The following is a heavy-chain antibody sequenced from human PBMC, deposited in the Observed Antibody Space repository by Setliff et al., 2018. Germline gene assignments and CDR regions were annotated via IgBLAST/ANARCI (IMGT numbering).Heavy chain of an antibody. CDR3: AGQGPIFGSGLIPGFDQ. CDR1: GFIFSNYF. Sequence: PGGSLRLSCEGSGFIFSNYFMSWFRQAPGKGLEWLSYVTTTGGFTKEADSVRGRFSVSRDNSKKSVYLQINDLRAEDTAIYFCAGQGPIFGSGLIPGFDQWGQGTMVTVSS. V-gene: IGHV3-11*03. D-gene: IGHD3-3*01. J-gene: IGHJ4*02. CDR2: VTTTGGFT.